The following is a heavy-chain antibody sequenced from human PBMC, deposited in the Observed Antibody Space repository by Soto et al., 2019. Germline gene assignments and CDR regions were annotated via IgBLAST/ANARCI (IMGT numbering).Heavy chain of an antibody. J-gene: IGHJ4*02. CDR2: INPSGGST. V-gene: IGHV1-46*03. CDR3: ARDHRYYYDSSGPLDY. D-gene: IGHD3-22*01. CDR1: GYTFTSYY. Sequence: ASVKVSCKASGYTFTSYYMHWVRQAPGQGLEWMGLINPSGGSTSYAQKCQGRVTMTRDTSTSTVYMELSSLRSEDTAVYYCARDHRYYYDSSGPLDYWGQGTLVTVST.